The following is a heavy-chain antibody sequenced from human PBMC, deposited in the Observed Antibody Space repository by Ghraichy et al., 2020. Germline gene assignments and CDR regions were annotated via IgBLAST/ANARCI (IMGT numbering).Heavy chain of an antibody. D-gene: IGHD4-23*01. J-gene: IGHJ4*02. CDR1: GYTFTSYG. Sequence: VKVSCKASGYTFTSYGISWVRQAPGQGLEWMGWISAYNGNTNYAQKLQGRVTMTTDTSTSTAYMELRSLRSDDTAVYYCARELDYGGNHPFDYWGQGTLVTVSS. V-gene: IGHV1-18*01. CDR3: ARELDYGGNHPFDY. CDR2: ISAYNGNT.